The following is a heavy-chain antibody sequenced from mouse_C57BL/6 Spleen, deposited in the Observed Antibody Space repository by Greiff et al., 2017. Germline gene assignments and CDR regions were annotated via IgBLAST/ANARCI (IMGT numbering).Heavy chain of an antibody. Sequence: QVQLQQPGAELVRPGSSVKLSCKASGYTFTSNWMDWVKQRPGQGLEWIGNIYPSDSETHYNQKFKDKATLTVDKSSSTAYMQLSSLTSEDSAVYYCATGYGNRGYWYFDVWGTGTTVTVSS. CDR2: IYPSDSET. CDR3: ATGYGNRGYWYFDV. CDR1: GYTFTSNW. D-gene: IGHD2-1*01. V-gene: IGHV1-61*01. J-gene: IGHJ1*03.